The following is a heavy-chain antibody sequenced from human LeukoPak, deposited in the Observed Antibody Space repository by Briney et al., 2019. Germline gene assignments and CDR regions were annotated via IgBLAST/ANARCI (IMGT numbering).Heavy chain of an antibody. J-gene: IGHJ4*02. Sequence: ASVKVSCKASGYTFTSYDINWVRQATGQGLEWMGWMNPNSGNTGYAQKFQGRVTITRNTSISTAYMELSSLRSEDTAVYYCARGRAVAGRSPLDLGYWGQGTLVTVSS. CDR1: GYTFTSYD. V-gene: IGHV1-8*03. CDR3: ARGRAVAGRSPLDLGY. CDR2: MNPNSGNT. D-gene: IGHD6-19*01.